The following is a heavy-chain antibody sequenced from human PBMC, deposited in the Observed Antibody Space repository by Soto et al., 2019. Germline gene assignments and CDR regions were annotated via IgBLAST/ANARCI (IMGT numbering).Heavy chain of an antibody. V-gene: IGHV3-74*01. CDR3: ARGEYSSSSRNSYFDY. CDR2: INSDGSST. CDR1: GFTFSSYW. Sequence: GGSLRLSCAASGFTFSSYWMHWVRQAPGKGLVWVSRINSDGSSTSYADSVKGRFTISRDNAKNTLYLQMNSLRAEDTAVYYCARGEYSSSSRNSYFDYWGQGTLVTVSS. J-gene: IGHJ4*02. D-gene: IGHD6-6*01.